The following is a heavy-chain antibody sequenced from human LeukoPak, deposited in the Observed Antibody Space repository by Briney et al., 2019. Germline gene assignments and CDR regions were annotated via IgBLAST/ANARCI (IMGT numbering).Heavy chain of an antibody. V-gene: IGHV3-30*03. CDR3: SRSSWRRLYFDY. CDR1: GFTFSSYG. CDR2: ISYDGSNK. J-gene: IGHJ4*02. Sequence: PGGSLRLSCAASGFTFSSYGMHWVRQAPGKGLEWVAVISYDGSNKYYADSVKGRFTISRDNSKNTLYLQMNSLRAEDTAVYYCSRSSWRRLYFDYWGQGTLVTVSS. D-gene: IGHD6-13*01.